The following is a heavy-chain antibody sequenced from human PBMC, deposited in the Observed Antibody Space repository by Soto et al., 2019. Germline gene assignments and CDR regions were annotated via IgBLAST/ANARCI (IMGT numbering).Heavy chain of an antibody. D-gene: IGHD3-10*01. J-gene: IGHJ4*02. Sequence: EVQLVESGGGLVQPGGSLRLSCAASGFTFSSYWMSWVRQAPGKGLEWVANIKQDGSEKYYVDSVKGRFTISRDNAKNSLYLQMNSLRAEDTAVYYCASLLWFGELFSSGYFDYWGQGTLVTVSS. CDR1: GFTFSSYW. CDR2: IKQDGSEK. V-gene: IGHV3-7*01. CDR3: ASLLWFGELFSSGYFDY.